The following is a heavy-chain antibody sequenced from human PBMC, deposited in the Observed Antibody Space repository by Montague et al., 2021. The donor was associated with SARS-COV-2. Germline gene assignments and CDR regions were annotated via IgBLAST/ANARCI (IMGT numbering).Heavy chain of an antibody. CDR3: AHRFAGFFDY. V-gene: IGHV2-5*05. Sequence: PALVKPTQTLTLTCTFSGFSLNTPEVAVGWIRQPPGKALEWLALIYGXDEERYGPSLQSRLNITRDTSKSQVVLTMTSMDPVDTATYYCAHRFAGFFDYWGQGILVTVSS. J-gene: IGHJ4*02. CDR1: GFSLNTPEVA. CDR2: IYGXDEE.